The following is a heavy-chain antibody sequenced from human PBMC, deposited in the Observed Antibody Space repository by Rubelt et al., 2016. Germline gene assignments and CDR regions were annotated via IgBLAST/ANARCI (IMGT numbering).Heavy chain of an antibody. J-gene: IGHJ6*02. CDR2: LYYTGPA. V-gene: IGHV4-39*01. Sequence: QLRLQESGPGLVKPSETLSLTCTVSDTSISSPAYYWGWIRQSPGKGLEWIASLYYTGPAYQNPSLKSRVTTSVDTSKNQFFLRLDSVTAADTAVYYCARHRVAAADYYYYGMDVWGQGTTVTVSS. D-gene: IGHD6-13*01. CDR3: ARHRVAAADYYYYGMDV. CDR1: DTSISSPAYY.